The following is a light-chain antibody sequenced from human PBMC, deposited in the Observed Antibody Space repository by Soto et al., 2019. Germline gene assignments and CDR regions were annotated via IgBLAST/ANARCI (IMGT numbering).Light chain of an antibody. CDR1: QSISNY. Sequence: IHMTLSASSLSANVEDRVTITCRASQSISNYLNRYQQKPGKAPNLLIYIASNLHSGVPSRFSGSGSGTDFTLDIISLQPEDSATYYCLQDINYPWTFGQGAKADIK. V-gene: IGKV1-6*01. CDR2: IAS. J-gene: IGKJ1*01. CDR3: LQDINYPWT.